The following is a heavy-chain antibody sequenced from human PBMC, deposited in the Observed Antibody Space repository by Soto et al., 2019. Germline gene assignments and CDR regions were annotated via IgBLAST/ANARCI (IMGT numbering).Heavy chain of an antibody. D-gene: IGHD6-19*01. CDR2: SSVNNGNT. CDR3: ARDRNIEVAGAQPLLP. J-gene: IGHJ4*02. V-gene: IGHV1-18*01. Sequence: QVQLVQSGAEVKKPGASVKVSCKTSGYTFSSYGVSWVRQAPGQGLEWMGWSSVNNGNTKYAQKVQGRVNMTTDTSTSTAYMELRSLRSDDTAVYYCARDRNIEVAGAQPLLPWGQGTLVTVSS. CDR1: GYTFSSYG.